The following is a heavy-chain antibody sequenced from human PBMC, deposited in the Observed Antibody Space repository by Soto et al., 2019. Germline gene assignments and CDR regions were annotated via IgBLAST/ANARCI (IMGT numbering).Heavy chain of an antibody. J-gene: IGHJ6*02. V-gene: IGHV3-30*18. D-gene: IGHD6-19*01. Sequence: GGSLRLSCVASGFTFRDYGMHWVRQAPGKGLEWVAVISYDGSNKYYADSVKGRFTISRDNSKNTLYLQMNSLRAEDTAVYYCAKIGVAGMLLDANYYYYYGMDVWGQGTTVTVSS. CDR1: GFTFRDYG. CDR2: ISYDGSNK. CDR3: AKIGVAGMLLDANYYYYYGMDV.